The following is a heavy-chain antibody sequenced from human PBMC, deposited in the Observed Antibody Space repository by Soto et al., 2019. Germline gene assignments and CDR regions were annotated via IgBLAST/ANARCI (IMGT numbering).Heavy chain of an antibody. CDR1: GGSISGFY. Sequence: SETLSLTCTVSGGSISGFYWSWIRQSAGKGLEWIGRIVTNESTRYNPSLESRVTISVDTSKNQFSLKLSSVTAADTAVYYCARGDYDSSGYYTYAFDIWGQGTMVTVSS. CDR2: IVTNEST. V-gene: IGHV4-4*07. D-gene: IGHD3-22*01. J-gene: IGHJ3*02. CDR3: ARGDYDSSGYYTYAFDI.